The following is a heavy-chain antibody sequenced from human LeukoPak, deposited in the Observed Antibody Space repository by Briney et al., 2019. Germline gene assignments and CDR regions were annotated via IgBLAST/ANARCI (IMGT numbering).Heavy chain of an antibody. CDR1: GFTFSSYE. J-gene: IGHJ4*02. V-gene: IGHV3-48*03. CDR2: ISSSGGTI. D-gene: IGHD3-16*01. CDR3: ARDPTRGTLFDY. Sequence: GGSLRLSCAASGFTFSSYEMNWVRQAPGKGLEWVSYISSSGGTIYYADSVKGRFTISRDNSKNTLYLQMNSLRAEDTAVYYCARDPTRGTLFDYWGQGTLVTVSS.